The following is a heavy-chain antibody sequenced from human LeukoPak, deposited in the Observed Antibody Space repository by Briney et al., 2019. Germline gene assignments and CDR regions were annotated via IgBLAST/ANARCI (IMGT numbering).Heavy chain of an antibody. CDR3: ARFAGYSSSWPLDY. D-gene: IGHD6-13*01. CDR2: IWYDGSNK. V-gene: IGHV3-33*08. J-gene: IGHJ4*02. Sequence: PGGSLRLSCAASGFTFSDHYMSWIRQAPGKGLEWVAVIWYDGSNKYYADSVKGRFTISRDNSKNTLYLQMNSLRAEDTAVYYCARFAGYSSSWPLDYWGQGTLVTVSS. CDR1: GFTFSDHY.